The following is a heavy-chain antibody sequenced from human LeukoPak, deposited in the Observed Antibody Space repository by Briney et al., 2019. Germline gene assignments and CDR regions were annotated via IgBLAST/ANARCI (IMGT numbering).Heavy chain of an antibody. D-gene: IGHD2/OR15-2a*01. Sequence: GESLRLSCAASGFTFSTYAMHWVRQAPGKGLEWVSIISTSGDTTYYAGSVKGRFTISRDNSKNTLFLQMNSLRAEDTAVYYCARGSPLSYYFDYWGQGTLVTVSS. CDR1: GFTFSTYA. J-gene: IGHJ4*02. V-gene: IGHV3-23*01. CDR3: ARGSPLSYYFDY. CDR2: ISTSGDTT.